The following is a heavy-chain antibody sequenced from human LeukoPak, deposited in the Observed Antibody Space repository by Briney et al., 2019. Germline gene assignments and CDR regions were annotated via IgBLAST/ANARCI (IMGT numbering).Heavy chain of an antibody. CDR3: ARDSYGSRRSPLPFDY. Sequence: TGGSLRLSCAASGFTFSSYSMNWVRQAPGKGLEWVSYIRSSSSTIYYADSVKGRFTISRDNAKNSLYLQMNSLRDEDTAVYYCARDSYGSRRSPLPFDYWGQGTLVTVSS. D-gene: IGHD5-18*01. J-gene: IGHJ4*02. CDR2: IRSSSSTI. CDR1: GFTFSSYS. V-gene: IGHV3-48*02.